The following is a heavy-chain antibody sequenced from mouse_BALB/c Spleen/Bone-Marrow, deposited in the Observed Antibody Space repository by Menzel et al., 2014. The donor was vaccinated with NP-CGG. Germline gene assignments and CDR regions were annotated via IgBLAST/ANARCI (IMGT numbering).Heavy chain of an antibody. V-gene: IGHV1-69*02. Sequence: VQLQQSGTELVKPGAPVKLSCKASGYTFTSYWMNWVKQRPGRGLEWIGRIDPSDSETHYNQKFKDKATLTVDKSSSTAYIQLSSLTSEDSAVYYCARSHVYYPYWYFDVWGAGTTVTVSS. D-gene: IGHD2-3*01. J-gene: IGHJ1*01. CDR3: ARSHVYYPYWYFDV. CDR2: IDPSDSET. CDR1: GYTFTSYW.